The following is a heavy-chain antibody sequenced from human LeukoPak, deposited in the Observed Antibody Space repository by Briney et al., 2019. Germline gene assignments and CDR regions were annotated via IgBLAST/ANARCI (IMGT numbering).Heavy chain of an antibody. CDR3: ARDRESCGGDCYSSNDAFDI. CDR2: INWNGGST. Sequence: GGSLRLSCAASGFTFDDYGMSWVRQAPGKGLEWVSDINWNGGSTGYADSVKGRFTISRDNAKNSLYLPMNSLRAEDTALYYCARDRESCGGDCYSSNDAFDIWGQGTMVTVSS. J-gene: IGHJ3*02. V-gene: IGHV3-20*04. CDR1: GFTFDDYG. D-gene: IGHD2-21*02.